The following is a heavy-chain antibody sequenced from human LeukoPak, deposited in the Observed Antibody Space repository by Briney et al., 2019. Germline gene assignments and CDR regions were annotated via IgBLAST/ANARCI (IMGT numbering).Heavy chain of an antibody. J-gene: IGHJ3*02. CDR1: GFSFSSYG. CDR2: IKQDGSKK. V-gene: IGHV3-7*01. D-gene: IGHD7-27*01. Sequence: PGRSLGLSCAASGFSFSSYGMHWVRQAPGRGLEWVANIKQDGSKKYYLDSVKGRFTISRDNDKNSLYLQMNSLRGEDTAVYYCASDPPWANDAFDIWGQGTMVTVSS. CDR3: ASDPPWANDAFDI.